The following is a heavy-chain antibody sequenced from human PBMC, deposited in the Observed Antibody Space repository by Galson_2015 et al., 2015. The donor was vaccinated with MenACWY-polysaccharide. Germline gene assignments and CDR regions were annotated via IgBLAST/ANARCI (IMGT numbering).Heavy chain of an antibody. CDR3: ARDIQSSPHDFDD. V-gene: IGHV1-18*01. Sequence: SVKLSCKASGYTFNNYGISWVRQAPGQGLEWMGLICTYNDNTNYAQKVQGRVTMTTDKSTSTVYMELRSLRADDTAVYYCARDIQSSPHDFDDWGQGTLVTVSS. J-gene: IGHJ4*02. CDR1: GYTFNNYG. CDR2: ICTYNDNT. D-gene: IGHD2-21*01.